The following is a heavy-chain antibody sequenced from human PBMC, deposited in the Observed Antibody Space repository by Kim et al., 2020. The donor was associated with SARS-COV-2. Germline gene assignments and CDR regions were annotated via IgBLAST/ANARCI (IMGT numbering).Heavy chain of an antibody. CDR3: AKSRSGYTSGAGRYLDY. J-gene: IGHJ4*02. CDR2: IGGGGLFT. CDR1: GFKFNDCA. V-gene: IGHV3-23*01. Sequence: GGSLRLSCAASGFKFNDCAMSWVRQSPGKGLEWVSVIGGGGLFTYIADSVKGRFTISRDNSMNTLYLQMNSLRVEDTAIYYCAKSRSGYTSGAGRYLDYWGQGTLVTVSS. D-gene: IGHD3-10*01.